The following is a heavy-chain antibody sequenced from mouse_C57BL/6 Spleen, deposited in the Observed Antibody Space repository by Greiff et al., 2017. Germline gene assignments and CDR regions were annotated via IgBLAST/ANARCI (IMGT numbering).Heavy chain of an antibody. CDR1: GFTFSSYA. Sequence: EVQVVESGGGLVKPGGSLKLSCAASGFTFSSYAMSWVRQTPEKRLEWVATISAGGSYTYYPDNVKGRFTISRDKAKNNLYLQMSHLKSEDTAMDYCAGDSSITAGYFDYWGQGTTLTVSS. CDR2: ISAGGSYT. CDR3: AGDSSITAGYFDY. V-gene: IGHV5-4*01. J-gene: IGHJ2*01. D-gene: IGHD1-1*01.